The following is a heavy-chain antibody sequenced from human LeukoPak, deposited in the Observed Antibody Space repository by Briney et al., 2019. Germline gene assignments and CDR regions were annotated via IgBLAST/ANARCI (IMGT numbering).Heavy chain of an antibody. CDR2: ISSDGSKT. D-gene: IGHD3-10*01. J-gene: IGHJ4*02. V-gene: IGHV3-30*01. CDR1: GFIFSNYA. Sequence: GRSPRLSCAASGFIFSNYAMHWVRQAPGKGLEWVALISSDGSKTYHADSVKGRFSISRDNSKNTLYLQLNSLRAEDTSVYYCARDSTYWYDSGSSGPPYFDHWGQGTLVTVSS. CDR3: ARDSTYWYDSGSSGPPYFDH.